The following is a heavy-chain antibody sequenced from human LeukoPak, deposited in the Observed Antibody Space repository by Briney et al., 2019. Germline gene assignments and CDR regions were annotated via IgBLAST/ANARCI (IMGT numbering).Heavy chain of an antibody. J-gene: IGHJ6*02. V-gene: IGHV3-21*01. Sequence: GGSLRLSCAASGFTFSSYSMNWVRQAPGKGLEWVSSISSSSSYIYYADSVKGRFTISRDNAKNSLYLQMNSLRAEDTAVYYCARDKVVVAATPRNYYYYYGMDVWGQGTTVTVSS. CDR2: ISSSSSYI. CDR3: ARDKVVVAATPRNYYYYYGMDV. D-gene: IGHD2-15*01. CDR1: GFTFSSYS.